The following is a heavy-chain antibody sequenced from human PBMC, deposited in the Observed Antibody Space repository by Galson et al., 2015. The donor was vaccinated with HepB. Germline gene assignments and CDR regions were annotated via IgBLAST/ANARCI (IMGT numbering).Heavy chain of an antibody. J-gene: IGHJ4*02. V-gene: IGHV4-31*03. Sequence: TLSLTCTVSGGSISSGGYYWSWIRQHTGKGLEWIGYIYYSGSTYYNPSLKSRVTISVDTSKNQFSLRLSSVTAADTAVYYCAGGTIFGVGRHYFDYWGQGTLVTVSS. CDR2: IYYSGST. CDR3: AGGTIFGVGRHYFDY. D-gene: IGHD3-3*01. CDR1: GGSISSGGYY.